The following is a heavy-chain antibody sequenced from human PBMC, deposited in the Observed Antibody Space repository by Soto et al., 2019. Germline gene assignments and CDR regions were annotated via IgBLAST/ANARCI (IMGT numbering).Heavy chain of an antibody. CDR3: ARGGRGYYGSGSYCDY. D-gene: IGHD3-10*01. CDR2: IYYSGST. Sequence: QVQLQESGPGLVKPSQTLSLTCTVSGGSISSGGYYWSWIRQHPGKGLEWIGYIYYSGSTYYNPSLKIRVTISVDTSKNQFSLKLSSVTAADTAVYYCARGGRGYYGSGSYCDYWGQGTLVTVSS. J-gene: IGHJ4*02. CDR1: GGSISSGGYY. V-gene: IGHV4-31*03.